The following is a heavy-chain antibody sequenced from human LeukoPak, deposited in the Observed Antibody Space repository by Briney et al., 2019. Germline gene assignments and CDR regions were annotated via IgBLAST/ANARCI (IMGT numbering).Heavy chain of an antibody. V-gene: IGHV3-21*01. CDR1: GFTFSSYE. Sequence: GGSLRLSCAASGFTFSSYEMNWVRQAPGKGLEWVSSISSSSSYIYYADSVKGRFTISRDNAKNSLYLQMNSLRAEDTAVYYCASSTTTVTNAFDIWGQGTMVTVSS. CDR3: ASSTTTVTNAFDI. CDR2: ISSSSSYI. J-gene: IGHJ3*02. D-gene: IGHD4-17*01.